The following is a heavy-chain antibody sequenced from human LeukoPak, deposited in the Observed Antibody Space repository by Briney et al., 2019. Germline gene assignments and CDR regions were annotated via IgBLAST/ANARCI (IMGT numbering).Heavy chain of an antibody. CDR2: ISTYNGDT. Sequence: ASVKVSCTASGYTFTSYGISWVRQAPGQGLEWMGWISTYNGDTKYAQDYQDRVTMTTDASTSTAYMELRGLRSDDTAVYYCARDLDWVFDFWGQGTLVTVSS. D-gene: IGHD3-9*01. J-gene: IGHJ4*02. CDR1: GYTFTSYG. CDR3: ARDLDWVFDF. V-gene: IGHV1-18*01.